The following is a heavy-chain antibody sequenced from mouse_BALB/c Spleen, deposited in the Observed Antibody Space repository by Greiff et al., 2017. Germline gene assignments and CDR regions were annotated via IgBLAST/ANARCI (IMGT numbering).Heavy chain of an antibody. CDR2: ISNLAYSI. V-gene: IGHV5-15*02. J-gene: IGHJ2*01. CDR3: ARDYYGSSYFDY. Sequence: DVMLVESGGGLVQPGGSRKLSCAASGFTFSDYGMAWVRQAPGKGPEWVAFISNLAYSIYYADTVTGRFTISRENAKNTLYLEMSSLRSEDTAMYYCARDYYGSSYFDYWGQGTTLTVSS. D-gene: IGHD1-1*01. CDR1: GFTFSDYG.